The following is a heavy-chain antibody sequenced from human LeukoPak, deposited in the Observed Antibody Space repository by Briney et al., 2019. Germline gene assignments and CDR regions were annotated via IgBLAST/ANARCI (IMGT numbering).Heavy chain of an antibody. CDR1: GFTFSRYA. CDR3: AKFDSYYYDSSGSNFDY. V-gene: IGHV3-23*01. CDR2: ISGSGGST. Sequence: GGSLRLSCAASGFTFSRYAMSWVRQAPGKGLEWVSAISGSGGSTYYADSVKGRFTISRDNSKNTLYLQMNSLRAEDTAVYYCAKFDSYYYDSSGSNFDYWGQGTLVTVSS. D-gene: IGHD3-22*01. J-gene: IGHJ4*02.